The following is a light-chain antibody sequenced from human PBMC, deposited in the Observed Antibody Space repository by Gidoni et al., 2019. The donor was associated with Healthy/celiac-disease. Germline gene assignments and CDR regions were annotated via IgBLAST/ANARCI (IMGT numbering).Light chain of an antibody. CDR1: QDISNY. CDR2: DAS. CDR3: QQYDNPFT. Sequence: IQMTQSPSSLSASVGDRVTITCHASQDISNYLNWYQQKPGKAPKLLIYDASNLETGVPSRFSGSGSGTDFTFTISSLQPEDIATYYCQQYDNPFTFGPGTKVDIK. V-gene: IGKV1-33*01. J-gene: IGKJ3*01.